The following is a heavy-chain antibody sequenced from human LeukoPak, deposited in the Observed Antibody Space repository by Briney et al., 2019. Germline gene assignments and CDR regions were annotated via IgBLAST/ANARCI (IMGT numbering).Heavy chain of an antibody. CDR2: INTGNGDT. J-gene: IGHJ4*02. D-gene: IGHD3-10*01. CDR3: ATRSESSYGGVFDF. CDR1: GYTFTRYA. V-gene: IGHV1-3*04. Sequence: ASVKVSCKASGYTFTRYAMHWVRQAPGQSLDWMGWINTGNGDTKYSPKFQGRVTLSRDTSANTVYMEVTSLRSEDTAVYYCATRSESSYGGVFDFWGQGSLVTVSS.